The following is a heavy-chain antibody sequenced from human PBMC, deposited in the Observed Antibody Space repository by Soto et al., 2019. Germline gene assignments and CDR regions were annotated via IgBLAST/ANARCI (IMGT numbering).Heavy chain of an antibody. V-gene: IGHV4-39*01. Sequence: SETLSLTCTVSGGSISSSTYYWAWFRQPPGKGLEWIGTISYSGSTYYTPSLKSRVTISVDTSTKLLSLKLTSVTAADTAVYYCARQTAGTMLSVWGQGTTVTVSS. J-gene: IGHJ6*02. CDR2: ISYSGST. CDR1: GGSISSSTYY. D-gene: IGHD1-7*01. CDR3: ARQTAGTMLSV.